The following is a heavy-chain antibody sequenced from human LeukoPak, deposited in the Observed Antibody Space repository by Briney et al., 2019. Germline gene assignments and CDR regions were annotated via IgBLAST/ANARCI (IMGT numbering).Heavy chain of an antibody. J-gene: IGHJ4*02. Sequence: PGGSLRLSCAASGFTFSSYWMHWVRQDPGKGLVWVSRISSDESSTSYADSVKGRFTISRDSAKNTLYLQMNSLRAEDTALYYCARGGHHYHSSGYYGGTNFDYWGQGTLVTVSS. V-gene: IGHV3-74*01. D-gene: IGHD3-22*01. CDR2: ISSDESST. CDR1: GFTFSSYW. CDR3: ARGGHHYHSSGYYGGTNFDY.